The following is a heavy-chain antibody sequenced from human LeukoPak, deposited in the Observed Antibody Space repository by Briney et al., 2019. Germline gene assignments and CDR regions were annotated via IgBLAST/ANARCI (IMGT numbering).Heavy chain of an antibody. CDR3: AKNRRRGYFGSGSNFDY. CDR1: GFTVSSNY. V-gene: IGHV3-9*03. D-gene: IGHD3-10*01. Sequence: GGSLRLSCAASGFTVSSNYMSWVRQAPGKGLEWVSGISWNSGSIAYADSVKGRFTISRDNAKNSLYLQMNSLRAEDMAFYYCAKNRRRGYFGSGSNFDYWGQGTLVTVSS. CDR2: ISWNSGSI. J-gene: IGHJ4*02.